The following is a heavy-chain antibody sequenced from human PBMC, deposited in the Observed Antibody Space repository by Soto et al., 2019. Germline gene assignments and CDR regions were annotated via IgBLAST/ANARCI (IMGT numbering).Heavy chain of an antibody. J-gene: IGHJ5*02. CDR3: TRLVWSYGTWFDP. Sequence: SETLSLTCTVSGGSISSYYWSWIRQPPGKGLEWIGYIYYSGSTNYNPSLKSRVTISVDTSKNQFSLKLSSVTAADTAVYYCTRLVWSYGTWFDPWGQGTLVTVSS. CDR2: IYYSGST. CDR1: GGSISSYY. V-gene: IGHV4-59*08. D-gene: IGHD5-18*01.